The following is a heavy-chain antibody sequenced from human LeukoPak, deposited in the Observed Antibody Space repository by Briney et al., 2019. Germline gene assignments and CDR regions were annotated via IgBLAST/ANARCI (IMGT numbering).Heavy chain of an antibody. J-gene: IGHJ4*02. CDR2: INTNGSPT. D-gene: IGHD3-10*01. Sequence: AGGSLRLSCAASGFTFSSYWMHWVRQAPGKGLVWVARINTNGSPTQYADSVKGRFTISRGNAKTTLYLQMNSLRDEDTAVYYCAGDLISGSGSLGYWGQGTLVTVSS. CDR3: AGDLISGSGSLGY. CDR1: GFTFSSYW. V-gene: IGHV3-74*01.